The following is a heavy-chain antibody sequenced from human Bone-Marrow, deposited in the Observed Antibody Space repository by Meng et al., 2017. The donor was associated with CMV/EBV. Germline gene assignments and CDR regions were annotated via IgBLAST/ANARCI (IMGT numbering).Heavy chain of an antibody. Sequence: SETLSLNCTVSGGSISSYYWSWIRQPPGKGLEWIGSIYYSGSTYYNPSLKSRVTISVDTSKNQFSLKLSSVTAADTAVYYCARHGGDFWTRFDPWGQGTLVPVSS. CDR3: ARHGGDFWTRFDP. V-gene: IGHV4-59*05. CDR2: IYYSGST. CDR1: GGSISSYY. D-gene: IGHD3-3*01. J-gene: IGHJ5*02.